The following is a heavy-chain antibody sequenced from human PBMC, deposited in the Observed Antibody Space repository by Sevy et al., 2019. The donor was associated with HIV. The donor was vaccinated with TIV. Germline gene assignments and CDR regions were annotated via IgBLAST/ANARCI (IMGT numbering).Heavy chain of an antibody. CDR2: ISWNSGSI. Sequence: SLRLSCAASGFTFDDYAMHWVRQAPGKGLEWVSGISWNSGSIGYADSVTGRFTISRDNAKNSLYLQMNSLRAEDTALYYCAKAPSGYYYGSGRFYFDYWGQGTLVTVSS. J-gene: IGHJ4*02. V-gene: IGHV3-9*01. CDR1: GFTFDDYA. CDR3: AKAPSGYYYGSGRFYFDY. D-gene: IGHD3-10*01.